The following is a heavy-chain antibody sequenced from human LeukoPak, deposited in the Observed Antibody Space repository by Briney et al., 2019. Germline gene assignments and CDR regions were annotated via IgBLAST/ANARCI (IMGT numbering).Heavy chain of an antibody. D-gene: IGHD3-16*02. CDR2: IKQDGSEK. J-gene: IGHJ4*02. CDR1: GFTFSSYW. V-gene: IGHV3-7*01. Sequence: GGSLRLSCAASGFTFSSYWMSWVRQAPGKGLEWVANIKQDGSEKYYVDSVKGRFTISRDNAKNSLYLQMNSLRAEDTAVYYCAREESYYDYIWGSYRFFDYRGQGTLVTVSS. CDR3: AREESYYDYIWGSYRFFDY.